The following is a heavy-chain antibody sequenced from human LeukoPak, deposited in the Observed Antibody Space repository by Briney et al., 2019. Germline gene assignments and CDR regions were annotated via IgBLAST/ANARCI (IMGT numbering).Heavy chain of an antibody. CDR2: ISYSGST. Sequence: SQTLSLTCTVSGGSISSGNYYWSWIRQPPGKGLEWIGYISYSGSTYYNPSLKSRVAISAGTSKNQFSLKLSSVTVADTAVYYCARDYDAGNAFDYWGQGTLVTVSS. V-gene: IGHV4-30-4*01. J-gene: IGHJ4*02. CDR1: GGSISSGNYY. CDR3: ARDYDAGNAFDY. D-gene: IGHD4-23*01.